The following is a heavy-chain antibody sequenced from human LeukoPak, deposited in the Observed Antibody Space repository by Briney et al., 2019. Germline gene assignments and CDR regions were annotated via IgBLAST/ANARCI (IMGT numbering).Heavy chain of an antibody. CDR2: IKQDGSEK. CDR1: GFTFNSYW. V-gene: IGHV3-7*03. D-gene: IGHD6-13*01. J-gene: IGHJ4*02. Sequence: GGSLRLSCAASGFTFNSYWMSWVRQAPGKGLGWVANIKQDGSEKNYVDSVKGRLTISRDNTKNSLYLQMNSLRAEDTAVYYCARGYTSLYWGQGTLVTVSS. CDR3: ARGYTSLY.